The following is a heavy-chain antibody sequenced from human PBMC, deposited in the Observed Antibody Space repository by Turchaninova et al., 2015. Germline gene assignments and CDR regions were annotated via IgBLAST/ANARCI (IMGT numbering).Heavy chain of an antibody. CDR1: GFTFGSYS. CDR2: VRKSSHTI. Sequence: EVQLVESGGGLVQPGGSLRLSCPASGFTFGSYSMNWVRQAPGKGLEWVSYVRKSSHTIYYADSVKGRFNIYRDNAKNSLFLQMGSLRVEDTAVYYCARVAAGASYYYYYMDVWGKGTTVTVSS. J-gene: IGHJ6*03. CDR3: ARVAAGASYYYYYMDV. V-gene: IGHV3-48*04. D-gene: IGHD1/OR15-1a*01.